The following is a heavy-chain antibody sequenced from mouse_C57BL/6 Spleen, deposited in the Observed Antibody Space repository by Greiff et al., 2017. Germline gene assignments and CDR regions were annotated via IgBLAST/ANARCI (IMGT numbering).Heavy chain of an antibody. J-gene: IGHJ4*01. V-gene: IGHV5-9-1*02. CDR1: GFTFSSYA. CDR3: TRLYYGYDGAMDY. D-gene: IGHD2-2*01. CDR2: ISSGGDYI. Sequence: DVMLVESGEGLVKPGGSLKLSCAASGFTFSSYAMSWVRQTPEKRLEWVAYISSGGDYIYYADTVKGRFTISRDNARNTLYLQMSSLKSEDTAMYYCTRLYYGYDGAMDYWGQGTSVTVSS.